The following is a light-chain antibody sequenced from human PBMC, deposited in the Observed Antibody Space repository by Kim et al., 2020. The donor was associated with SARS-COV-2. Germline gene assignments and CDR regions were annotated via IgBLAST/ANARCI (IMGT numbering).Light chain of an antibody. CDR3: QHYIRFPYT. Sequence: DIQMTQSPSTLSASVGDRVTITCRASQIVETYLAWYQQKPGKAPTLLVYQASSLQVGVPSRFSGSGSGAEFTLTINSLQPDDFATYFCQHYIRFPYTFRQGNKLEI. CDR1: QIVETY. CDR2: QAS. V-gene: IGKV1-5*03. J-gene: IGKJ2*01.